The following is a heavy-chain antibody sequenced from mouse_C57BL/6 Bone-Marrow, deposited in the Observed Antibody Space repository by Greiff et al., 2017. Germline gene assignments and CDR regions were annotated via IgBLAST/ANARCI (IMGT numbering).Heavy chain of an antibody. CDR2: IRLKSDNYAT. CDR3: TYTVVARNWYFDV. Sequence: EVKLVESGGGLVQPGGSMKLSCVASGFTFSNYWMNWVRQSPEKGLEWVAQIRLKSDNYATHYAESVKGRFTISRDDSKSSVYLQMNNLRAEDTGIYYCTYTVVARNWYFDVWGTGTTVTVSS. J-gene: IGHJ1*03. D-gene: IGHD1-1*01. V-gene: IGHV6-3*01. CDR1: GFTFSNYW.